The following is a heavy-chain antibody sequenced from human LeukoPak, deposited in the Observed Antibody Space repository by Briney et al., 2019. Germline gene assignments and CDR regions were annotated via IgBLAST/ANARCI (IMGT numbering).Heavy chain of an antibody. CDR2: ISAYNGNT. D-gene: IGHD4-17*01. J-gene: IGHJ4*01. V-gene: IGHV1-18*01. Sequence: ASVKVSFKASGYPFGNFGLTWVRQAPGQGLEWMGWISAYNGNTHYAQKFRGRLTLTTETSTSTAYLELRSLKSDDTAVYYCARDRVGGDLTGVSLYWGQGTLVTVSS. CDR1: GYPFGNFG. CDR3: ARDRVGGDLTGVSLY.